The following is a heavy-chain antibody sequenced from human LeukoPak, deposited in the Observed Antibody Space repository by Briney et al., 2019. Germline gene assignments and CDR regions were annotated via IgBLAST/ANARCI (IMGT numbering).Heavy chain of an antibody. CDR1: GYSISSGYY. J-gene: IGHJ5*02. CDR3: ARHAPYSSSWYNWFDP. Sequence: PSETLSLTCTVSGYSISSGYYWGWIRQPPGKGLEWIGSIYYSGSTYYNPSLRSRVTISVDTSKNQFSLKLSSVTAADTAVYYCARHAPYSSSWYNWFDPWDQGTLVTVSS. V-gene: IGHV4-38-2*02. D-gene: IGHD6-13*01. CDR2: IYYSGST.